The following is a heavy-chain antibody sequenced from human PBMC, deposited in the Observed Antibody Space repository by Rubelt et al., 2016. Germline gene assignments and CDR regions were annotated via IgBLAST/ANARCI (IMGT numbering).Heavy chain of an antibody. V-gene: IGHV1-18*01. D-gene: IGHD3-22*01. Sequence: QVQLVQSGAEVKKPGASVKVSCKASGYTFTSYGISWVRQAPEQGLEWMGGSTTYNGNTNYAQKLQGRVSMTTDTSTSTAYMELRSLRSDDTAVYYCARVEYYYDSSGYSDYWGQGTLVTVSS. CDR1: GYTFTSYG. CDR2: STTYNGNT. J-gene: IGHJ4*02. CDR3: ARVEYYYDSSGYSDY.